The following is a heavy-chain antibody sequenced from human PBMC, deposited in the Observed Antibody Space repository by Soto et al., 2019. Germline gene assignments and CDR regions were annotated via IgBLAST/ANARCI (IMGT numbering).Heavy chain of an antibody. D-gene: IGHD3-3*01. CDR3: VGDFGWYFRSGYMDG. J-gene: IGHJ6*03. V-gene: IGHV3-21*02. CDR2: INEDSSYI. Sequence: EVQLVESGGGLVKPGGSLRLSCAASGFSFISYSMNWVRQAPGKGLEWVSSINEDSSYIYYAHSLRGRFTISRDNAKDSLYLQMSSLRAEDTAVYYCVGDFGWYFRSGYMDGWGDGATVTVSS. CDR1: GFSFISYS.